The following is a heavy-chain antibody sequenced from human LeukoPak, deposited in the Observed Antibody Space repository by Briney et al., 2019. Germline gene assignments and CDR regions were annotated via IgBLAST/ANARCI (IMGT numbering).Heavy chain of an antibody. V-gene: IGHV4-61*02. J-gene: IGHJ4*02. CDR3: ARGSDSSSSDYFDY. D-gene: IGHD6-6*01. CDR1: GGSISSGSYY. Sequence: SETLSLTCTVSGGSISSGSYYWSWIRQPAGKGLEWIGRIYTSGSTNYNPSLKSRVTISVDTSKNQFSLKLSSVTAADTAVYYCARGSDSSSSDYFDYWGQGTLVTVSS. CDR2: IYTSGST.